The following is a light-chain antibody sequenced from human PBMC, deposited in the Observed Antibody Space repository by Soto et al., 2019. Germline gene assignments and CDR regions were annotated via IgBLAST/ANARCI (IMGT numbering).Light chain of an antibody. CDR1: SSDIGAYNY. J-gene: IGLJ2*01. Sequence: QSVLTQPASVSGSPGQSITISCTGTSSDIGAYNYVSWYQQHPGKAPKLMIYDVNIRPSWVSNRFSGSKSGNTASLTISGLQAEDEADYYCTSWTTSTTMIFGGGTKLTVL. CDR3: TSWTTSTTMI. V-gene: IGLV2-14*03. CDR2: DVN.